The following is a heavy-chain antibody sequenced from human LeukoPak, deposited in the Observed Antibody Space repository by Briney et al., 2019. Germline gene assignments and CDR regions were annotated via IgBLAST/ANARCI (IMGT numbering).Heavy chain of an antibody. J-gene: IGHJ4*02. D-gene: IGHD2-21*02. V-gene: IGHV3-33*01. CDR3: ARAAYCGGDCYSALDY. CDR1: GFTFSSYG. CDR2: IWYDGSNK. Sequence: GGSLRLSCAASGFTFSSYGMHWVRQAPGKGLEWVAVIWYDGSNKYYADSVKGRFIIARDNSRNTLYLQMNSLRAEDTAVYYCARAAYCGGDCYSALDYWGQGTLVTVSS.